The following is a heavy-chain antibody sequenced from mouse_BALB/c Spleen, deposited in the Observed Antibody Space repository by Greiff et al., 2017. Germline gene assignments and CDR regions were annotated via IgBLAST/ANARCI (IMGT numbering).Heavy chain of an antibody. CDR3: AREGITTATDAMDY. CDR1: GYAFSSSW. D-gene: IGHD1-2*01. J-gene: IGHJ4*01. Sequence: VQLQQSGPELVKPGASVKISCKASGYAFSSSWMNWVKQRPGQGLEWIGRIYPGGGDTNYNGKFKGKATLTADKSSSTAYMQLSSLTSVDSAVYFCAREGITTATDAMDYWGQGTSVTVSS. CDR2: IYPGGGDT. V-gene: IGHV1-82*01.